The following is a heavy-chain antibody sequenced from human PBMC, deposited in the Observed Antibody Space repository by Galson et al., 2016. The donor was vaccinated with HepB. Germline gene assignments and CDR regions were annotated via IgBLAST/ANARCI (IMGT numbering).Heavy chain of an antibody. V-gene: IGHV3-64D*08. J-gene: IGHJ4*02. CDR2: IRSNGDST. Sequence: SLRLSCAGSGFTFSSYAMHWVRQAPGKGLEYVANIRSNGDSTYYADAVKGRFTISRDNSKNIVYLQMRSLRIEDTAVYFCVRSHSGSSARLVYWGQGTLVTVSP. D-gene: IGHD3-10*01. CDR1: GFTFSSYA. CDR3: VRSHSGSSARLVY.